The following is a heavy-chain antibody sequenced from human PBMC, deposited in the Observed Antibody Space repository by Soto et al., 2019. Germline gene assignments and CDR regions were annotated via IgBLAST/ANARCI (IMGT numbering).Heavy chain of an antibody. CDR3: AKDLRVVAARYYFDY. Sequence: EVQLLESGGGLVQPGGSQRLSCAGSGFTFSSYAMSWVRQAPGKGLEWVSAISGSGGSTYYADSVKGRFTISRDNSKNTLYLQMNSLRAEDTAVYYCAKDLRVVAARYYFDYWGQGTLVTVSS. D-gene: IGHD2-15*01. CDR2: ISGSGGST. J-gene: IGHJ4*02. CDR1: GFTFSSYA. V-gene: IGHV3-23*01.